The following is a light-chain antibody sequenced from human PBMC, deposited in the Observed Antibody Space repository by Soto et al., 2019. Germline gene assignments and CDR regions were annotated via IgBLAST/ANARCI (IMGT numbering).Light chain of an antibody. Sequence: EIVLTQSPGTLSLSPGERATLSCRGSQSVSSSYLAWYQQKPGQAPRLLIYGASSRATGIPDRFSGSGSGTDFTLTISRLEPEDFAVYYCQQYESSPLTFGQGTKVDI. V-gene: IGKV3-20*01. CDR1: QSVSSSY. J-gene: IGKJ1*01. CDR2: GAS. CDR3: QQYESSPLT.